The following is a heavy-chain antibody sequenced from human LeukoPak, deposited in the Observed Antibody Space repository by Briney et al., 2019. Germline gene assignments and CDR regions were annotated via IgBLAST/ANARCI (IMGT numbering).Heavy chain of an antibody. D-gene: IGHD3-10*01. CDR2: IYYSGST. J-gene: IGHJ5*02. V-gene: IGHV4-31*03. Sequence: SQTLSLTCTVSGGSIGSGGYYWSWIRQHPGKGLEWIGYIYYSGSTYYNPPLKSRVTISVDTSKNQFSLKLSSVTAADTAVYYCARVWFGELSFDPWGQGTLVTVSS. CDR1: GGSIGSGGYY. CDR3: ARVWFGELSFDP.